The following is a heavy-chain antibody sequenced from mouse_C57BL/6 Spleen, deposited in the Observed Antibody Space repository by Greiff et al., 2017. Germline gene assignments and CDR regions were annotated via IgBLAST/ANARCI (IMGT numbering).Heavy chain of an antibody. V-gene: IGHV2-9*01. CDR1: GFSLTSYG. J-gene: IGHJ3*01. CDR3: AERGGLRRESLAY. D-gene: IGHD2-4*01. Sequence: VQRVESGPGLVAPSQSLSITCTVSGFSLTSYGVDWVRQPPGKGLEWLGVIWGGGGTNYNSALMSRLSISKDNSKCQVFLKMNSLQTDDTAMDYCAERGGLRRESLAYWGQGTLVTVSA. CDR2: IWGGGGT.